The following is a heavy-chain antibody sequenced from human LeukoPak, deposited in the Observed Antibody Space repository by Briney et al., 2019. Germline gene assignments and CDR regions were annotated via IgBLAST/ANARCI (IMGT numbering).Heavy chain of an antibody. CDR2: INHSGST. J-gene: IGHJ5*02. D-gene: IGHD6-13*01. CDR1: GGSFSGYY. Sequence: SETLSLTCAVYGGSFSGYYWSWIRQPPGKGLEWIGEINHSGSTNYNPSLKSRATISVDTSKNQFSLKLSSVTAADTAVYYCARLYSSSWFNWFDPWGQGTLVTVSS. CDR3: ARLYSSSWFNWFDP. V-gene: IGHV4-34*01.